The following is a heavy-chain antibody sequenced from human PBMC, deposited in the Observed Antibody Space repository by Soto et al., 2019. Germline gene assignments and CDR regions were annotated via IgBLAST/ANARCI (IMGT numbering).Heavy chain of an antibody. CDR1: GGTFSSYA. Sequence: SVKVSCKASGGTFSSYAISWVRQAPGQGLEWMGGIIPIFGTANYAQKFQGRVTITADESTSTAYMELSSLRSEDTAVYYCARDQTGTTKRPNYYYYGIDVCGQGTTVTVSS. J-gene: IGHJ6*02. CDR3: ARDQTGTTKRPNYYYYGIDV. D-gene: IGHD1-1*01. V-gene: IGHV1-69*13. CDR2: IIPIFGTA.